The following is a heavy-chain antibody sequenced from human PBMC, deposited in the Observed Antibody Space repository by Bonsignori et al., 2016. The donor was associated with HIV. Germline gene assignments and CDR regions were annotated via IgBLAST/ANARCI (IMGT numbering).Heavy chain of an antibody. CDR2: INHSGST. D-gene: IGHD7-27*01. CDR1: GGSFSGYY. CDR3: ARDRKNWAYRFDY. V-gene: IGHV4-34*01. J-gene: IGHJ4*02. Sequence: SETLSLTCAVYGGSFSGYYWSWIRQPPGKGLEWIGEINHSGSTNYNPSLTSRVTISVDTSKNQFSLKLSSVTAADTAVYYCARDRKNWAYRFDYWGQGTLVTVSS.